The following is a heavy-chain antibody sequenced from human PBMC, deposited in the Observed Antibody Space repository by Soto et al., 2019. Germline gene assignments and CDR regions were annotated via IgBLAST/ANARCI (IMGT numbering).Heavy chain of an antibody. CDR3: AKATLRVVHPLVFDY. Sequence: HPGGSLRLSCEASGFTFSSYAMNCCRRAPWKGLEGISGISGSSGATYFAHSVKGRVVISGDDSKNTLYLQMNSLRAEDTATYSCAKATLRVVHPLVFDYWAQRSLVTVSS. J-gene: IGHJ4*02. CDR1: GFTFSSYA. D-gene: IGHD3-3*01. V-gene: IGHV3-23*01. CDR2: ISGSSGAT.